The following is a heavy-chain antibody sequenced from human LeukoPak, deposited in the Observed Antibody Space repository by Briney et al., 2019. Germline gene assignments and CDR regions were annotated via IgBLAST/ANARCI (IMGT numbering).Heavy chain of an antibody. J-gene: IGHJ4*02. D-gene: IGHD5-18*01. CDR3: ARDLSGVTGYTYGRGIDY. CDR1: GFTFSSYW. V-gene: IGHV3-7*01. CDR2: IKKDGREK. Sequence: GGSLRLSCAASGFTFSSYWMSWVRQAPGKWLEWVANIKKDGREKYYVESVKGLFTISRDNAKTSLYLQVNSLRAEDTAVYYCARDLSGVTGYTYGRGIDYWGQGTLVTVSS.